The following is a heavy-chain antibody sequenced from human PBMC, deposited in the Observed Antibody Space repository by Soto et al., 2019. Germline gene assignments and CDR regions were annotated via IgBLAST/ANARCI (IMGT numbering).Heavy chain of an antibody. J-gene: IGHJ6*03. D-gene: IGHD1-7*01. CDR1: GGSISSYY. Sequence: NPSETLSLTCTVSGGSISSYYWSWIRQPPGKGLEWIGYIYYSGSTNYNPSLKSRVTISVDTSKNQFSLKLSSVTAADTAVYYCARDQRELYMHVWRKGTTVP. CDR3: ARDQRELYMHV. CDR2: IYYSGST. V-gene: IGHV4-59*01.